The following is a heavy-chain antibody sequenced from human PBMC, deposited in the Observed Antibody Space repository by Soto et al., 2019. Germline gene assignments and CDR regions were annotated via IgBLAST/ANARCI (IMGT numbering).Heavy chain of an antibody. J-gene: IGHJ6*04. V-gene: IGHV3-23*01. CDR1: GFTFSNNA. CDR3: AKARQAQSYYYYGREV. D-gene: IGHD6-19*01. Sequence: WGSRRLSCAASGFTFSNNAMNWVRQGPGKGLEWVSGISGTVYGKYYADSVKGRFTISRDSSNNTFYLQMNSLRGEDTAIYYCAKARQAQSYYYYGREVWGNGTTVNDSA. CDR2: ISGTVYGK.